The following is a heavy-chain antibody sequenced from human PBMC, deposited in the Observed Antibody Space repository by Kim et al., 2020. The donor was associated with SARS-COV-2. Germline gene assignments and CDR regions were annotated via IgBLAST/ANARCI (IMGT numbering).Heavy chain of an antibody. CDR3: ARKGLNSSGWDFDY. J-gene: IGHJ4*02. D-gene: IGHD6-19*01. V-gene: IGHV1-2*05. Sequence: AQKFQGRVTMTRDTSISTAYMELSRLRSDDTVVYYCARKGLNSSGWDFDYWGQGTLVTVSS.